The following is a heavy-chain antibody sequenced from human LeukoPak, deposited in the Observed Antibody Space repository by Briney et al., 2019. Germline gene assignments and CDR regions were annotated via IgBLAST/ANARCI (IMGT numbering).Heavy chain of an antibody. CDR1: GFTVSSNY. V-gene: IGHV3-53*04. Sequence: GGSLRLSCAASGFTVSSNYMSWVRQAPGKGLEWVSVIYSGGSTYYADSVKGRLTISRHNSKNTLYLQMNSLRAEDTAVYYCASRLWFGELYYWGQGTLVTVSS. D-gene: IGHD3-10*01. CDR2: IYSGGST. J-gene: IGHJ4*02. CDR3: ASRLWFGELYY.